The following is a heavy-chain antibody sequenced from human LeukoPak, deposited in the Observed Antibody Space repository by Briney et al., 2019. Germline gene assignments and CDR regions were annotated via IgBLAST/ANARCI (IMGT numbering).Heavy chain of an antibody. CDR1: GGSISSGGYS. D-gene: IGHD3-10*01. V-gene: IGHV4-30-2*01. J-gene: IGHJ4*02. Sequence: PSETLSLTCAVSGGSISSGGYSWSWIRQPPGKGLEWIGYIYHSGSTYYNPSLKSRVTISLDRSKNQFSLKLTSVTAADTAVYYCARRGYVSWSDSWGQGTLVTVSS. CDR3: ARRGYVSWSDS. CDR2: IYHSGST.